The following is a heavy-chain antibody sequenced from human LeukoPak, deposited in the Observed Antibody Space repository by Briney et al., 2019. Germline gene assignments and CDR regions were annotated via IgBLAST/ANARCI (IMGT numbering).Heavy chain of an antibody. D-gene: IGHD1-26*01. J-gene: IGHJ3*02. CDR1: GFTFNKYNYW. V-gene: IGHV3-7*04. CDR2: IKQDGTEK. Sequence: PGGSLRLSCVASGFTFNKYNYWMSWVRQAPGKGLEWVANIKQDGTEKYYVDSVKGRFTISRDNAKNSLYLQMNSLRAEDTALYYCARIYSGRNKGDTFDIWGQGTIVTVSS. CDR3: ARIYSGRNKGDTFDI.